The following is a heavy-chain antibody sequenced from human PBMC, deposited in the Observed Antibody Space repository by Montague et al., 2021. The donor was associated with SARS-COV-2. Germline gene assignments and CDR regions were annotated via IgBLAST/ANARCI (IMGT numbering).Heavy chain of an antibody. CDR1: GGSISSSSYY. D-gene: IGHD4-11*01. CDR2: IYYSGST. J-gene: IGHJ6*02. V-gene: IGHV4-39*01. Sequence: SETLSLTCTVSGGSISSSSYYWGWIRQPPGKGPEWIGSIYYSGSTYYNPSLKSRVTISADTSKNQFSLKLSSVTAADTAVYYCARHASYDNSKDLYYYYYCGRDVWGRGTTVTVSS. CDR3: ARHASYDNSKDLYYYYYCGRDV.